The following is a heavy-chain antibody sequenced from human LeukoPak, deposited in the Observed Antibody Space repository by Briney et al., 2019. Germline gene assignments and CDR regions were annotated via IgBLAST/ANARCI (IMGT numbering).Heavy chain of an antibody. D-gene: IGHD1-1*01. CDR3: AREGFGISNDHFDY. CDR2: ISGSGGST. V-gene: IGHV3-23*01. J-gene: IGHJ4*02. Sequence: GGFLGLSCAASGFTFSSYAMSWVRQAPGKGLEWVSAISGSGGSTYYADSVKGRFTISRDNSKNTLYLQMNSLRAEDTAVYYCAREGFGISNDHFDYWGQGTLVTVSS. CDR1: GFTFSSYA.